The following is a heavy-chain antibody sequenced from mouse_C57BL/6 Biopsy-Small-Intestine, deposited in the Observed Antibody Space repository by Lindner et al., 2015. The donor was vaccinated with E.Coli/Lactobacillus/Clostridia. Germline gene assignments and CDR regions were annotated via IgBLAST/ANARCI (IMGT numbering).Heavy chain of an antibody. CDR2: INPSAGGT. V-gene: IGHV1-42*01. J-gene: IGHJ2*01. CDR1: GYSFTGYY. Sequence: VQLQESGPELVKPGASVKISCKAPGYSFTGYYMNWVKQSPEKSLEWIGEINPSAGGTTYNQKFKAKATLTVDKSSSTAYMQLKSLTSEDSAVYYCARSITTFTPFDYWGQGTTLTVSS. CDR3: ARSITTFTPFDY. D-gene: IGHD1-2*01.